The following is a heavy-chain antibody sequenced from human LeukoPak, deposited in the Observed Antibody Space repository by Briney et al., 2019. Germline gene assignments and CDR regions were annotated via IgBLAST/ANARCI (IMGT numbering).Heavy chain of an antibody. CDR2: IYHSGST. V-gene: IGHV4-38-2*01. Sequence: SETLSLTCAVSGYSISSGYYWGWIRQPPGKGLEWIGSIYHSGSTYYNPSHKSRVTISVDTSKNQFSLKLSSVIAADTAVYYCARLEAYCGGDCYSGFDYWGQGTLVTVSS. J-gene: IGHJ4*02. CDR3: ARLEAYCGGDCYSGFDY. CDR1: GYSISSGYY. D-gene: IGHD2-21*01.